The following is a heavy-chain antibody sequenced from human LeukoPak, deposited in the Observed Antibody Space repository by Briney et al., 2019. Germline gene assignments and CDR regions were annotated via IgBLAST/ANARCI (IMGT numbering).Heavy chain of an antibody. V-gene: IGHV3-72*01. D-gene: IGHD1-26*01. J-gene: IGHJ4*02. CDR3: TRTMGGGYSPFDY. Sequence: PGGSLRLSCAAFGFTLSGHYMDWVRQAPGKGLEWVGRARNKANSYSTEYAASVKGRFTISRDDSENSLWLQMNSLITEDTAVYYCTRTMGGGYSPFDYWGQGTLVTVSS. CDR1: GFTLSGHY. CDR2: ARNKANSYST.